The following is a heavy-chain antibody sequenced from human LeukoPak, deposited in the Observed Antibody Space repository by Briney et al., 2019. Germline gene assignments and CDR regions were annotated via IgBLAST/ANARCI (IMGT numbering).Heavy chain of an antibody. J-gene: IGHJ4*02. CDR2: ISYDGSNK. Sequence: PAGSLRLSCAASGFTFSSYAMHWVRQAPGKGLEWVAVISYDGSNKYYADSGKGRFTISRDNSKNTPYLKMNSLRAEDTAVYYCAREFGLLWFGEPGGYFDYWGQGTLVTVSS. CDR1: GFTFSSYA. D-gene: IGHD3-10*01. CDR3: AREFGLLWFGEPGGYFDY. V-gene: IGHV3-30*04.